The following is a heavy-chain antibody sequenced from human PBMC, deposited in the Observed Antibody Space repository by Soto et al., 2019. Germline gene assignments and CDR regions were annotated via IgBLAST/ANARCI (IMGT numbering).Heavy chain of an antibody. Sequence: SETLSLTCTVSGGSISSSSYYWGWIRQPPGKGLEWIGSIYYSGSTYYNPSLKSRVTISVDTSKNQFSLKLSSVTAADTAVYYCARLFTILGVAVSGPGGRDVGGQGTRVTVSS. J-gene: IGHJ6*02. D-gene: IGHD3-3*01. CDR1: GGSISSSSYY. CDR2: IYYSGST. CDR3: ARLFTILGVAVSGPGGRDV. V-gene: IGHV4-39*01.